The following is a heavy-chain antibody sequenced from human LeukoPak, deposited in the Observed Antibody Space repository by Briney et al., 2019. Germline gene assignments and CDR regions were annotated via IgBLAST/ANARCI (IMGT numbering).Heavy chain of an antibody. D-gene: IGHD3-10*02. CDR3: AELGITVIGGV. CDR1: GFTFSSYS. CDR2: ISSSGSTI. V-gene: IGHV3-48*04. Sequence: PGGSLRLSCAGSGFTFSSYSMNWVRQAPGKGLEWVSYISSSGSTIYYADSVKGRFTISRDNAKNSLYLQMNSLRAEDTAVYYCAELGITVIGGVWGKGTTVTISS. J-gene: IGHJ6*04.